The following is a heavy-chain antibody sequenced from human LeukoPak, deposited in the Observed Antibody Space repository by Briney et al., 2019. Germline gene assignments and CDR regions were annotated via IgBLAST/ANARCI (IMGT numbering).Heavy chain of an antibody. Sequence: VGSLRLSCAPSGFTFTSYAMSWVRHAPGKGLEWVSAIIGSGGSTYYADSVKGRFTISRDNSKNTLYLQMNSLRAEDTAVYYCAKVAEVGATGYYYYMDVWGKGTTVTISS. CDR1: GFTFTSYA. V-gene: IGHV3-23*01. J-gene: IGHJ6*03. CDR3: AKVAEVGATGYYYYMDV. CDR2: IIGSGGST. D-gene: IGHD1-26*01.